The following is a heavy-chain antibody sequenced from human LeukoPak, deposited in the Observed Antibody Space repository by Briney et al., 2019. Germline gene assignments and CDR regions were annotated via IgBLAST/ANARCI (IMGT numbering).Heavy chain of an antibody. CDR3: ARTMGAAYSSPHAFDL. J-gene: IGHJ3*01. V-gene: IGHV3-7*01. CDR2: IRQDGIAK. Sequence: GGSLRLSCAASGFTFSSFWMGWVRQAPGKGLEWAANIRQDGIAKYYVDSVEGRFTISRDTASSSLFLQMNSLRADDSAVYFCARTMGAAYSSPHAFDLWGQGTMVTVSS. CDR1: GFTFSSFW. D-gene: IGHD3-10*01.